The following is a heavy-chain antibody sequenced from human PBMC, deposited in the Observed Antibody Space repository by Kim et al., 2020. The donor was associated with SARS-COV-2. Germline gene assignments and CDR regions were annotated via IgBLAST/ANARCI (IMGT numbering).Heavy chain of an antibody. CDR1: GGSFSGYY. Sequence: SETLSLTCAVYGGSFSGYYWSWIRQPPGKGLEWIGEINHSGSTNYNPSLKSRVTISVDTSKNQFSLKLSSVTAADTAVYYCARALFDPHDNRDFRGHGYFDYWGQGTLVTVSS. J-gene: IGHJ4*02. CDR3: ARALFDPHDNRDFRGHGYFDY. CDR2: INHSGST. D-gene: IGHD4-17*01. V-gene: IGHV4-34*01.